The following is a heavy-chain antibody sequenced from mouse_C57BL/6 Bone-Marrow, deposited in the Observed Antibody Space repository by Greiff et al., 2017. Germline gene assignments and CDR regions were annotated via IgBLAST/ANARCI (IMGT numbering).Heavy chain of an antibody. J-gene: IGHJ1*03. D-gene: IGHD2-1*01. CDR2: INSDGSAI. CDR3: MRYGNYWYFDV. CDR1: GLTFSGLW. Sequence: EVMLVETGGGLVQPGGSRGLSCEGSGLTFSGLWMSGVRQTPGKTLEGIGDINSDGSAINYAPSIKDRFTIFRDNDKSTLYLQMSNVRSEDTATYFCMRYGNYWYFDVWGTGTTVTVSS. V-gene: IGHV11-2*01.